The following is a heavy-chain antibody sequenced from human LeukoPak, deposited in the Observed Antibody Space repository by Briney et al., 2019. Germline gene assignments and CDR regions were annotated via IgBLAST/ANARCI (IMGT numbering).Heavy chain of an antibody. Sequence: GGSLRLSCAASGFTFSSYSMNWVRQAPGKGLEWVSYISSSSSYIYYADSVKGRFTISRDNAKNSLYLQMNSLRAEDTAVYYCARDAPYYYDSSGYYPDYWGQGTLVTVSS. CDR3: ARDAPYYYDSSGYYPDY. CDR1: GFTFSSYS. J-gene: IGHJ4*02. D-gene: IGHD3-22*01. V-gene: IGHV3-21*05. CDR2: ISSSSSYI.